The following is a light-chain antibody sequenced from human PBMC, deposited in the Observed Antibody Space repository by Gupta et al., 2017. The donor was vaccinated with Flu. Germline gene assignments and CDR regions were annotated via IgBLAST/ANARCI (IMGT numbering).Light chain of an antibody. CDR1: QSISTY. CDR2: TAS. CDR3: QQSYSTPMHS. V-gene: IGKV1-39*01. J-gene: IGKJ2*01. Sequence: DIQMTQSPSSLSASVGDRVSITCRTSQSISTYLNWYQQKPGKAPKLLIYTASRLQSGVPSRFSGSGSGTDFTLTIDSLQPEDFATYYCQQSYSTPMHSFGQGTKVEVK.